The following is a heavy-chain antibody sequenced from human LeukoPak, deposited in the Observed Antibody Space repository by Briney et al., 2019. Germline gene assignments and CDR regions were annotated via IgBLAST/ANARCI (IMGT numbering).Heavy chain of an antibody. Sequence: GGSLRLSRAASGFTFSSYSMNWVRQAPGKGLEWVSSISSSSSYIYYADSVKGRFTISRDNAKNSLYLQMNSLRAEDTAVCYCARDTIVATISSYYYGMDVWGQGTTVTVSS. CDR1: GFTFSSYS. CDR3: ARDTIVATISSYYYGMDV. D-gene: IGHD5-12*01. J-gene: IGHJ6*02. V-gene: IGHV3-21*01. CDR2: ISSSSSYI.